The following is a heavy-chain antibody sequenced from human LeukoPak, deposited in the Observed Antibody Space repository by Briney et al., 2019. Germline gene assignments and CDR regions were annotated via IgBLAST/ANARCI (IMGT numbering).Heavy chain of an antibody. V-gene: IGHV4-4*02. Sequence: SETLSLTCSVSGGSISSNWWSWVRQPPGKGLEWIGEIYHRGNTNYSPSLKSRVTISVDKSENQFSLRLSSVTAADTAVYYCVRNGGYYLDHWGQGILVAVSS. D-gene: IGHD3-16*01. CDR1: GGSISSNW. CDR3: VRNGGYYLDH. J-gene: IGHJ4*02. CDR2: IYHRGNT.